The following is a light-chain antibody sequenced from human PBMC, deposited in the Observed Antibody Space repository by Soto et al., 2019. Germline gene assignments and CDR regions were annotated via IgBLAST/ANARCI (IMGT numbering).Light chain of an antibody. V-gene: IGLV2-11*01. Sequence: QSVLTQPRSVSGSPGQSVTISCTGTSSDVGGYNYVSWYQQYPGKAPKLIIYDVSKRPSGVPDRFSGSKSGNTASLTISGLQAEDEAYYYCCSYAGSYTLWVFGGGTKLTVL. CDR3: CSYAGSYTLWV. CDR1: SSDVGGYNY. CDR2: DVS. J-gene: IGLJ3*02.